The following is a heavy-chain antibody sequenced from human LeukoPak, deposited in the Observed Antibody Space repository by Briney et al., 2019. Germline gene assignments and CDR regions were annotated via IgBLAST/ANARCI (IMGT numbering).Heavy chain of an antibody. CDR2: MNPNSGNT. V-gene: IGHV1-8*01. Sequence: ASVKVSCKASGYTFTSYDINWVRQVTGQGLEWMGWMNPNSGNTGYAQKFQGRVTMTRNTSISTAYMELSSLRSEDTAVYYCARGDILTGSYNWFDPWGQGTLVTVSS. CDR1: GYTFTSYD. CDR3: ARGDILTGSYNWFDP. D-gene: IGHD3-9*01. J-gene: IGHJ5*02.